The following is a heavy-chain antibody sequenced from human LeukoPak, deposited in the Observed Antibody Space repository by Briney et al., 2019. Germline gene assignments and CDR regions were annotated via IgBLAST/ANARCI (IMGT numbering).Heavy chain of an antibody. D-gene: IGHD3-10*01. J-gene: IGHJ6*02. CDR1: GFTFSSYS. Sequence: GRSLRLFCAASGFTFSSYSMNWVRQAPGKGLEWVSSISSSSSYIYYADSVKGRFTISRDNAKNSLYLQMNSLRAEDTAVYYCARPLWFGELSSGYYYGMDVWGQGTTVTVSS. V-gene: IGHV3-21*01. CDR2: ISSSSSYI. CDR3: ARPLWFGELSSGYYYGMDV.